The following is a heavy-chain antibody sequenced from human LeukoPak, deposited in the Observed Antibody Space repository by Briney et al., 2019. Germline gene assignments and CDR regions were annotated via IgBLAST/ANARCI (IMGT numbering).Heavy chain of an antibody. D-gene: IGHD3-22*01. V-gene: IGHV3-23*01. CDR1: GITLSNYG. Sequence: GGSLRLSCAVSGITLSNYGMSWVRQAPGKGLQWVAGISDTGGTKTYADSVSGRFHIPSDNAKNTLYLQMKSLRAEDTAVYFCAKRGVVIRVILVGFHKQAYYFVSWGHGALVTVSS. CDR3: AKRGVVIRVILVGFHKQAYYFVS. J-gene: IGHJ4*03. CDR2: ISDTGGTK.